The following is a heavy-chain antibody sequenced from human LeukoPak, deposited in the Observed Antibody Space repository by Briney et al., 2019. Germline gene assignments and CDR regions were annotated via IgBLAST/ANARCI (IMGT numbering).Heavy chain of an antibody. J-gene: IGHJ4*02. Sequence: SETLSLTCTVSGGSISSSSYYWGWIHQPPGKGLEWIGSIYYSGSTYYNPSLKSRVTISVDTSKNQFSLKLSSVTAADTAVYYCARDMVRDYFDYWGQGTLVTVSS. CDR1: GGSISSSSYY. CDR2: IYYSGST. CDR3: ARDMVRDYFDY. D-gene: IGHD3-10*01. V-gene: IGHV4-39*01.